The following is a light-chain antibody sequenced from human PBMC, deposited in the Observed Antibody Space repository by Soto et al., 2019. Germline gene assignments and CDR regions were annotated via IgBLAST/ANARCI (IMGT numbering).Light chain of an antibody. CDR3: QHYNSYSEA. Sequence: DIQMTQSPSTLSGSVGGRVTITCRASQTISSWLAWYQQKPWKAPKLLIYKASTLKSGVPSRFSGSGSGTEFTLTISSLQPDDFATYYCQHYNSYSEAFGQGTKVDI. CDR2: KAS. V-gene: IGKV1-5*03. CDR1: QTISSW. J-gene: IGKJ1*01.